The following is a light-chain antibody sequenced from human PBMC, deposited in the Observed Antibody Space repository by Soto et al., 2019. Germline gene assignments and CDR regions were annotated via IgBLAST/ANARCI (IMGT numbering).Light chain of an antibody. J-gene: IGKJ2*02. CDR2: KAS. Sequence: DIQMTQSPSTLSASVGDRVTITCRASQSISSWLAWYQQKPGQAPKLLIYKASSLESGVPSRFSGSGSGTDFTLTISSLQPDDFAAYYCQHYNRLCTFGQGTKLEIK. CDR1: QSISSW. V-gene: IGKV1-5*03. CDR3: QHYNRLCT.